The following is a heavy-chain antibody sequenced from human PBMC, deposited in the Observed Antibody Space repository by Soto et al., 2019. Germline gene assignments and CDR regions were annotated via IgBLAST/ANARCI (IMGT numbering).Heavy chain of an antibody. Sequence: ASVKVSCKASGGTFSSYAISWVRQALGQGLEWMGGIIPILGIANYAQKFQGRVTITADTSTSTAYVELSSLRSEDTAVYYCASSTYYYDSSGYYFDYWGQGTLVTVSS. CDR1: GGTFSSYA. V-gene: IGHV1-69*10. CDR2: IIPILGIA. J-gene: IGHJ4*02. D-gene: IGHD3-22*01. CDR3: ASSTYYYDSSGYYFDY.